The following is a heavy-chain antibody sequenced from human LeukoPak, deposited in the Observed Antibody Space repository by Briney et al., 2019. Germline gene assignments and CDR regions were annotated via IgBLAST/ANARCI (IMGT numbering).Heavy chain of an antibody. CDR1: ALTFSDYS. CDR2: ISSNGSTI. V-gene: IGHV3-48*01. J-gene: IGHJ4*02. CDR3: AKDRGY. Sequence: GGSLRLSCAASALTFSDYSMNWVRQAPGKGLEWISYISSNGSTIYYADSVKGRFTISRDNSKNTLYLQMNSLSAEDTAVYYCAKDRGYWGQGTLVTVSS.